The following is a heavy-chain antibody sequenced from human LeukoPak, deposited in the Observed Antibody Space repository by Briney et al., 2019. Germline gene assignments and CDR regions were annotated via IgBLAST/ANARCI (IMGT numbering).Heavy chain of an antibody. J-gene: IGHJ4*02. CDR1: GFTFSNYW. CDR2: VKRDGSEE. V-gene: IGHV3-7*01. CDR3: ASLDTAMSNAGH. D-gene: IGHD5-18*01. Sequence: GGSLRLSCAASGFTFSNYWMSWVRQAPGKGLEGVANVKRDGSEEYYVDSVKGRFTVSRDNAKNSLYLQMNSLRVEDTAVYYCASLDTAMSNAGHWGQGTLVTVSS.